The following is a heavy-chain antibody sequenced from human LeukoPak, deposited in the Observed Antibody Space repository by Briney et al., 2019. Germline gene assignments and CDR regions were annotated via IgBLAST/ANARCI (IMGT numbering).Heavy chain of an antibody. CDR3: AKLGGETVLRYFDWLLPNDY. D-gene: IGHD3-9*01. J-gene: IGHJ4*02. V-gene: IGHV3-30*18. CDR2: ISYDGSNK. Sequence: PGGSLRLSCAASGFTFSSYGMHWVRQAPGKGLEWVAVISYDGSNKYYADSVKGRFTISRDNSKNTLYLQMKSLRAEDTAVYYCAKLGGETVLRYFDWLLPNDYWGQGTLVTVSS. CDR1: GFTFSSYG.